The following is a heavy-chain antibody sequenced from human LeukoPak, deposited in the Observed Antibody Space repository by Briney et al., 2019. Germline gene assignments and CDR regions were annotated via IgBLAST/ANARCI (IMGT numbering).Heavy chain of an antibody. V-gene: IGHV3-21*01. CDR3: ARWGSIAAHYYYYYGMDV. Sequence: GGSLRLSCAASGFTFSSYSMNWVRQAPGNGLEWVSSISSSSSYIYYADSVKGRFTISRDNAKNSLYLQMNSLRAEDTAVYYCARWGSIAAHYYYYYGMDVWGQGTTVTVSS. D-gene: IGHD6-6*01. CDR2: ISSSSSYI. J-gene: IGHJ6*02. CDR1: GFTFSSYS.